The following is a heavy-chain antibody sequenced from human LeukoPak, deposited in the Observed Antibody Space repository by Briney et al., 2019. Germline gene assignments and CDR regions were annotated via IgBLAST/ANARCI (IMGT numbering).Heavy chain of an antibody. V-gene: IGHV3-33*01. D-gene: IGHD4-11*01. CDR3: ARDVSRNSLDY. Sequence: GGSLRLSCAASGFTFSSHGFYWVRQAPGKGLEWVAVIWYDGSKKYYADSVKGRSTISRDNSKNTLYLEMNSLRAEDTAVYYCARDVSRNSLDYWGQGTLVTVSS. CDR2: IWYDGSKK. CDR1: GFTFSSHG. J-gene: IGHJ4*02.